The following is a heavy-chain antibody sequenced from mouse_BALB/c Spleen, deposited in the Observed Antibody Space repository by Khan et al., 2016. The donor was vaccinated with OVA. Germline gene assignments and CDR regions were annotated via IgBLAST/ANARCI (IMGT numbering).Heavy chain of an antibody. Sequence: QVQLQQPGAELVKAGASVKMSCKASGYTFTSYWMHWVKQRLGKGFEWFAETNPNNGRTYYNEKFKSKVTMTVDKSSSTAYMLLSGPTFENSTVYYCARIQTIVATYFAYWGQATTLTVSS. V-gene: IGHV1S81*02. CDR2: TNPNNGRT. CDR1: GYTFTSYW. CDR3: ARIQTIVATYFAY. D-gene: IGHD1-1*01. J-gene: IGHJ2*01.